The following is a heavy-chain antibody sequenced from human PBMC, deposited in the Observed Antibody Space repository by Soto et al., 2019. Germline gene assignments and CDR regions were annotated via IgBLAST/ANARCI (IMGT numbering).Heavy chain of an antibody. CDR2: IYYSGST. CDR3: ARDPGINYSSSRLFCFDP. D-gene: IGHD6-6*01. J-gene: IGHJ5*02. V-gene: IGHV4-31*03. CDR1: GGSISSGGYY. Sequence: LSLTCTVSGGSISSGGYYWSWIRQHPGKGLEWIGYIYYSGSTYYNPSLKSRVTISVDTSKNQFSLKLSSVTAADTAVYYCARDPGINYSSSRLFCFDPWGQGTLVTVSS.